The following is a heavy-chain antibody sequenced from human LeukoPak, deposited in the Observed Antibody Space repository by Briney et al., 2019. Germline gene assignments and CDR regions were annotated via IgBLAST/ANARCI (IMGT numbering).Heavy chain of an antibody. CDR1: GGTFSSYA. CDR2: IIPIFGTA. Sequence: SVKVSCKASGGTFSSYAISWVRQAPGQGLEWMGRIIPIFGTANYAQTFQGRVTITTDESTSTAYMELSSLRSEDTAVYYCARDLNLIIDYWGQGTLVTVSS. V-gene: IGHV1-69*05. D-gene: IGHD5-24*01. CDR3: ARDLNLIIDY. J-gene: IGHJ4*02.